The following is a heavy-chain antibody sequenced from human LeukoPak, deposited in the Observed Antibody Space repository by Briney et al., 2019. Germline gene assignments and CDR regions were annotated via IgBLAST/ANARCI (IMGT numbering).Heavy chain of an antibody. J-gene: IGHJ5*02. CDR2: IHHSGST. CDR3: ARGWYYYDSSGYVNWFDP. V-gene: IGHV4-30-2*01. CDR1: GGSISSGTYY. D-gene: IGHD3-22*01. Sequence: PSQTLSLTCSVSGGSISSGTYYWSWIRQPPGKGLEWIGYIHHSGSTRYNPSLKSRVTISVDRSKNQFSLKLSSVTAADTAVYYCARGWYYYDSSGYVNWFDPWGQGTLVTVSS.